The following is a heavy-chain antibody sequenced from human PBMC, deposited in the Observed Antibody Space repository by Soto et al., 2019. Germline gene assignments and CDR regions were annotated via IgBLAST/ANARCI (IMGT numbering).Heavy chain of an antibody. CDR3: AKQVTPHSSGRPDAFDF. Sequence: QVQLVESGGGVVQPGRSLRLSCAVSGFTFSSYGLHWVRQAPGKGLEWVAVISYDGSNKYYADSVKGRFSISRDNSKNTLHLQMNSLRAEDTAVYYCAKQVTPHSSGRPDAFDFWGQGTMVSVSS. CDR2: ISYDGSNK. V-gene: IGHV3-30*18. D-gene: IGHD6-19*01. CDR1: GFTFSSYG. J-gene: IGHJ3*01.